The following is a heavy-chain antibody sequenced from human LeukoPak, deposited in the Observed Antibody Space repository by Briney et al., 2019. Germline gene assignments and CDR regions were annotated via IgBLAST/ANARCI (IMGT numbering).Heavy chain of an antibody. CDR1: GFTFSGYA. Sequence: GGSLRLSCAASGFTFSGYAMHWVRQAPGKGLEWVAIISFDGSHRYYADSVKGRFTISRDNSKNTLYLQMNNLRAEDTAVYYCARAGWLLLLYPFDVWGQGTMVTVSS. J-gene: IGHJ3*01. CDR3: ARAGWLLLLYPFDV. V-gene: IGHV3-30*04. CDR2: ISFDGSHR. D-gene: IGHD3-22*01.